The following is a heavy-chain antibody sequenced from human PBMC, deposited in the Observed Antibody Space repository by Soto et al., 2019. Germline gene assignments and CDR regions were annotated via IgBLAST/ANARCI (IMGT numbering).Heavy chain of an antibody. J-gene: IGHJ6*02. CDR1: GFTFSGSA. CDR2: IRSKANSYAT. Sequence: GGSLRLSCAASGFTFSGSAMHWVRQASGKGLEWVGRIRSKANSYATAYAASVKGRFTISRDDSKNTAYLQMNSLKTEDTAVYYCTRRHRSGRGDILSYGMDVWGQGTTVTVSS. V-gene: IGHV3-73*01. CDR3: TRRHRSGRGDILSYGMDV. D-gene: IGHD3-9*01.